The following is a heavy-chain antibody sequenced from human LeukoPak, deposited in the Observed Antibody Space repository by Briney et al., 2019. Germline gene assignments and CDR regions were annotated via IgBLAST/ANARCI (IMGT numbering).Heavy chain of an antibody. CDR2: ISSSGSTR. CDR3: ATALYYDVLTGGSDYYYGMDV. Sequence: GGSLRLSCAASGFTVSSNYMSWVRQAPGKGLEWVSYISSSGSTRYYADSVKGRFTISRDNAENSLYLQMNSLRAEDTAVYYCATALYYDVLTGGSDYYYGMDVWGQGTTVTVSS. CDR1: GFTVSSNY. J-gene: IGHJ6*02. V-gene: IGHV3-11*01. D-gene: IGHD3-9*01.